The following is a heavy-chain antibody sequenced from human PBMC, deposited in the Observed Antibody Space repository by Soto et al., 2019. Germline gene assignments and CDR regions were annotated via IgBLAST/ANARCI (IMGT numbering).Heavy chain of an antibody. CDR1: GFTFSSYS. J-gene: IGHJ4*02. V-gene: IGHV3-48*02. Sequence: PGGSLRLSCAASGFTFSSYSMNWVRQAPGKGLEWISYIRSSPSTIYYADSVKGRFTISRDDAKNSLSLQMNSLRDEDTAVYYCARDGGYGSSTSCHPGPIDDWGEGSLVTAPQ. D-gene: IGHD2-2*01. CDR2: IRSSPSTI. CDR3: ARDGGYGSSTSCHPGPIDD.